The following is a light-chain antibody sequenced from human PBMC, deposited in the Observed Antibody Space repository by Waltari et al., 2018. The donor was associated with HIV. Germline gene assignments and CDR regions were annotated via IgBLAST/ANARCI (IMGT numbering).Light chain of an antibody. CDR1: QSINNF. CDR3: LQTYSTTWT. Sequence: DIQMTQSPSSLSAFVGDRVTITCRASQSINNFLTWYQQKPGKAPQVLIYVTSNLQSGVPSRFSGSRSGTDFPLTISSLQPEDSATYYCLQTYSTTWTFGQGTKVEIK. J-gene: IGKJ1*01. V-gene: IGKV1-39*01. CDR2: VTS.